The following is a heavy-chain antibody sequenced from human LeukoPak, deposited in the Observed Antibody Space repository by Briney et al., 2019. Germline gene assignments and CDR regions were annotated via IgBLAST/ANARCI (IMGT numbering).Heavy chain of an antibody. CDR1: GGSISSYY. V-gene: IGHV4-4*09. J-gene: IGHJ5*02. CDR3: ARREGYCSSTSCQNWFDP. CDR2: IYTSGST. D-gene: IGHD2-2*01. Sequence: SETLSLTCTVSGGSISSYYWSWIRQPPGKGLEWIGYIYTSGSTNYNPPLKSRVTISVDTSKNQFSLKLSSVTAADTAVYYCARREGYCSSTSCQNWFDPWGQGTLVTVSS.